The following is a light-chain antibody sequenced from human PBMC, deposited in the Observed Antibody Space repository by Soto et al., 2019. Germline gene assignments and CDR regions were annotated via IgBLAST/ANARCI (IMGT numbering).Light chain of an antibody. J-gene: IGLJ3*02. CDR3: QSYDSSLSGWV. CDR1: SSNSGAGYD. Sequence: QSVLTQPPSVSGAPGQRDTISCTKSSSNSGAGYDVHWYQQLPGTAPKLLIHGNSNRPSGVPDRFSGAKSGTSASLAITGLQAEDEADYYCQSYDSSLSGWVFGGGTKLTVL. CDR2: GNS. V-gene: IGLV1-40*01.